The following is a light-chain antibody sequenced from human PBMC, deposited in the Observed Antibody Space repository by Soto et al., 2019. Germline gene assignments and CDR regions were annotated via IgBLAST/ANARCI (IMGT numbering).Light chain of an antibody. CDR3: LQHNTYPYT. J-gene: IGKJ2*01. CDR2: GTS. CDR1: QGIRN. Sequence: DIRMTQSPFSLSASVGDRVTITCRASQGIRNIGWFQQKPGEAPKRLIYGTSSLASGVPSRFSGSGSGTEFTLTISSLQPEDFATYFCLQHNTYPYTFGQGTKLDIK. V-gene: IGKV1-17*01.